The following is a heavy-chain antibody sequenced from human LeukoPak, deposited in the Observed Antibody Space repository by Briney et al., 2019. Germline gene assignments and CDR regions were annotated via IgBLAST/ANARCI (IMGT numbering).Heavy chain of an antibody. J-gene: IGHJ6*03. CDR2: IKQDGSEK. Sequence: GGSLRLSCAASGFTFSNYWMTWVRQAPGKGLEWVADIKQDGSEKLYVKSVRGRFTISRDNAKVSLFLQMNSLRAEDTAVYYCARDNGVVHGVYYMDVWGKGTTVTVS. V-gene: IGHV3-7*01. CDR3: ARDNGVVHGVYYMDV. CDR1: GFTFSNYW. D-gene: IGHD3-3*01.